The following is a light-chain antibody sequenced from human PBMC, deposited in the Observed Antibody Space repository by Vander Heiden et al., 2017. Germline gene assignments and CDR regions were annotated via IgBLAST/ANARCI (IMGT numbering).Light chain of an antibody. CDR1: QSVSSY. CDR2: DAS. V-gene: IGKV3-11*01. J-gene: IGKJ1*01. CDR3: QHCSNSQT. Sequence: EIVLTQSPATLSLSPGERATLSCRASQSVSSYLAWYQQKPGQAPRLLIYDASNRANGIPDRFSGSGSGTDFTLTSSSLEPEDFAVYYWQHCSNSQTFGQGTKVXIK.